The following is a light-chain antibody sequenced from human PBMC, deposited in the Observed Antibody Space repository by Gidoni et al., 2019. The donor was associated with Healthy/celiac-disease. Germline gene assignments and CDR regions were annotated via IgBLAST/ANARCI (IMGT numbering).Light chain of an antibody. J-gene: IGKJ3*01. CDR2: GAS. V-gene: IGKV3-20*01. CDR1: QSVSSSY. Sequence: EIVLTHSPGTLSLSPGERATLSCRASQSVSSSYLAWYQQKPGQAPRLLIYGASSRATGIPYRFSGSGSGTDFTLTISRLEPEDFAVYYCQQYGSSPLFTFGPGTKVDIK. CDR3: QQYGSSPLFT.